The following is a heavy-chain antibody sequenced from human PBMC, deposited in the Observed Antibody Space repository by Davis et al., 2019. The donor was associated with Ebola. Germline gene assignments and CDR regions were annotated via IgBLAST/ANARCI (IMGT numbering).Heavy chain of an antibody. D-gene: IGHD3-22*01. CDR1: GYTFTGYY. J-gene: IGHJ4*02. V-gene: IGHV1-2*04. CDR2: ISPNTGGS. Sequence: AASVKVSCKASGYTFTGYYIHWVRQAPGQGLEWMGWISPNTGGSNYAQKFQGSGTMTRDTSISTAYMELSRLRSDDTAVYYCARSYHYDTSGYLPSLDYWGQGTLVTVSS. CDR3: ARSYHYDTSGYLPSLDY.